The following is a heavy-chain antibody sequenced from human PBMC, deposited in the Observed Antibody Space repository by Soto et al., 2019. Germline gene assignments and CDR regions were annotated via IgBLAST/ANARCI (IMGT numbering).Heavy chain of an antibody. J-gene: IGHJ5*02. CDR2: ISPGSRYP. V-gene: IGHV3-11*06. CDR1: GFTFGYSY. CDR3: VRGGGGGLFDP. D-gene: IGHD2-15*01. Sequence: GGSLRLSCAGSGFTFGYSYMSWIRQSPGKGLEWLSYISPGSRYPAYADSVKGRFTISRDNAKRSLYLQMMSLTAEDTAIYYCVRGGGGGLFDPWGQGTMVTVSS.